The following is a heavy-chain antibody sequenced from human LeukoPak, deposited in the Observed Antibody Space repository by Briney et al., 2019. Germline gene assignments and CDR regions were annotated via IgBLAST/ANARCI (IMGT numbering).Heavy chain of an antibody. J-gene: IGHJ2*01. CDR2: IIPIFGTA. CDR1: GGTFSSYA. CDR3: ARKPRLDERYFDL. D-gene: IGHD3/OR15-3a*01. V-gene: IGHV1-69*01. Sequence: SVKVSCKASGGTFSSYAISWVRQAPGQGLEWMGGIIPIFGTANYAQKFQGRVTITADESTSTAYMELSSLRSEDTAVHYCARKPRLDERYFDLWGRGTLVTVSS.